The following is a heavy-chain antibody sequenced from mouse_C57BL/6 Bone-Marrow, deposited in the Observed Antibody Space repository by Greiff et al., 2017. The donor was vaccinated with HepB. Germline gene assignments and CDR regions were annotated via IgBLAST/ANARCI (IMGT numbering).Heavy chain of an antibody. CDR2: IYPGSGST. J-gene: IGHJ4*01. Sequence: QVQLQQPGAELVKPGASVKMSCKASGYTFTSYWITWVKQRPGQGLEWIGDIYPGSGSTNYNEKFKSKATLTVDTSSSTAYMQLSSLTSEDSAVYYCARDGDGNGVYYAMDYWGQGTSVTVSS. CDR1: GYTFTSYW. V-gene: IGHV1-55*01. CDR3: ARDGDGNGVYYAMDY. D-gene: IGHD2-3*01.